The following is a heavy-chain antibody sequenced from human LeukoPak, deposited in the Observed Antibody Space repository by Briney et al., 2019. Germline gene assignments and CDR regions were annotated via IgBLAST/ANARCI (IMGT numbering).Heavy chain of an antibody. D-gene: IGHD2-21*01. J-gene: IGHJ4*02. V-gene: IGHV1-2*02. CDR3: AKEGCGGDCYGPPTFDY. CDR2: INPNSGGT. CDR1: GYTFTSYY. Sequence: ASVKVSCKASGYTFTSYYMHWVRQAPGQGLEWMGWINPNSGGTNYAQKFQGRVTMTRDTSISTAYMELSRLRSDDTAVYYCAKEGCGGDCYGPPTFDYWGQGTLVTVSS.